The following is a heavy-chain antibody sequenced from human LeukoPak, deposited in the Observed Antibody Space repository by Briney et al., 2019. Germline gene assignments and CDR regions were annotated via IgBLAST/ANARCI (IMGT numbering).Heavy chain of an antibody. V-gene: IGHV3-53*01. CDR3: ASESPLYYGGNSGY. Sequence: GGSLRLSCAASGFTVSSNYMSWVRQAPGKGLEYVSLIYSDDTTYYADSVKGRFTISRDNSKNTLHLQMNSLRAEDTAVYYCASESPLYYGGNSGYWGQGTLVTVSS. CDR1: GFTVSSNY. D-gene: IGHD4-23*01. J-gene: IGHJ4*02. CDR2: IYSDDTT.